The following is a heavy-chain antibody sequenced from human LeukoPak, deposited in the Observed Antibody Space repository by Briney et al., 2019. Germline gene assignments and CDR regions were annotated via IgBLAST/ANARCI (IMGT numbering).Heavy chain of an antibody. CDR2: ISAYNGNT. CDR3: AREAYDSSGYSPYYYYGMDV. D-gene: IGHD3-22*01. Sequence: ASAKVSCKASGYTFTSYGISWVRQAPGQGLEWMGWISAYNGNTNYAQKLQGRVTMTTDTSTSTAYMELRSLRSDDTAVYYCAREAYDSSGYSPYYYYGMDVWGQGTTVTVSS. V-gene: IGHV1-18*01. CDR1: GYTFTSYG. J-gene: IGHJ6*02.